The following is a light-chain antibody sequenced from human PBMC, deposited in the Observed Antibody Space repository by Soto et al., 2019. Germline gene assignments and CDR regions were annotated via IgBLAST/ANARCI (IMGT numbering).Light chain of an antibody. J-gene: IGKJ2*01. V-gene: IGKV4-1*01. CDR2: WAS. CDR3: QQYYSAPQT. CDR1: QSVLYRSSNKND. Sequence: DIVMTQSPDSLAVSLGERATINCKSSQSVLYRSSNKNDLAWYQQKPGQPPKLLIYWASTRESGVPDRFSGSGSGTDFTLTISSLQAEDVAVYYCQQYYSAPQTFGQGTKLEIK.